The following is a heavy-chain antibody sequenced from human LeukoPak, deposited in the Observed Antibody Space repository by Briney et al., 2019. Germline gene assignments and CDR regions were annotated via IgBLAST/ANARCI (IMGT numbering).Heavy chain of an antibody. CDR2: IYHSGST. CDR3: ARVLSFHSSSWPYYYYYMDV. D-gene: IGHD6-13*01. V-gene: IGHV4-38-2*02. J-gene: IGHJ6*03. CDR1: GYSISSGYY. Sequence: SETLSLTCTVSGYSISSGYYWGWIRQPPGKGLEWIGSIYHSGSTYYNPSLKSRVTISVDTSKNQFSLKLSSVTAADTAVYYCARVLSFHSSSWPYYYYYMDVWGKGTTVTVSS.